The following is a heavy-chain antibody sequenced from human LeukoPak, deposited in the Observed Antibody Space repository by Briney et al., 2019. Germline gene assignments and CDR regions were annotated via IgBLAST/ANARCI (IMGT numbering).Heavy chain of an antibody. D-gene: IGHD3-3*01. CDR2: IYYNGRT. CDR1: GYSISNGYY. Sequence: SETLSLTCSVSGYSISNGYYWGWIRQPPGKGLEWIGNIYYNGRTYYSPSLKSRGTISVDTSNNQFSLKLSSVTAADTAVYYCARITDRTIFGEIMHGFDIWGQGTPVTVSS. CDR3: ARITDRTIFGEIMHGFDI. J-gene: IGHJ3*02. V-gene: IGHV4-38-2*01.